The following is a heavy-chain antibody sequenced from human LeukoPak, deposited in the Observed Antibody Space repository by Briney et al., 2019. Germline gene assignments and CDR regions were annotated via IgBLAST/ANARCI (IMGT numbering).Heavy chain of an antibody. CDR2: VSYDGKKS. CDR3: AKAAGKENGYDFFFEH. CDR1: GFTFSSYA. V-gene: IGHV3-30*18. J-gene: IGHJ4*02. Sequence: PGGSLRLSCVASGFTFSSYAMSWVRQAPGKGLEWVAVVSYDGKKSYYVDSVKGRFTISRDNSKSTLYLQINSLRAEDTAVYYCAKAAGKENGYDFFFEHWGQGTLVTVSS. D-gene: IGHD3-3*01.